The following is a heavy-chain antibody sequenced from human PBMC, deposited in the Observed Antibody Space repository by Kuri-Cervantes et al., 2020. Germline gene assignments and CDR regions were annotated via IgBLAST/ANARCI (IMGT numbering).Heavy chain of an antibody. CDR2: INHSGST. J-gene: IGHJ4*02. Sequence: SETLSLTCAAYGGSFSGYYWSWIRQPPGKGLEWIGEINHSGSTDYNPSLKSRVTISIDTSKNQFSLKLSSVTAADTAVYYCARGRIAATTSYYFDYWGQGALVTVSS. V-gene: IGHV4-34*01. CDR3: ARGRIAATTSYYFDY. CDR1: GGSFSGYY. D-gene: IGHD2-15*01.